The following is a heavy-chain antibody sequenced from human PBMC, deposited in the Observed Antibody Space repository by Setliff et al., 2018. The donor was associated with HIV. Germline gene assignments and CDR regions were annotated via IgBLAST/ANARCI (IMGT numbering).Heavy chain of an antibody. J-gene: IGHJ4*02. CDR1: GFTFSDYY. CDR2: ISSSGSTI. D-gene: IGHD6-13*01. CDR3: AKDKGYSSSPKYNAGDY. V-gene: IGHV3-11*04. Sequence: PGGSLRLSCAASGFTFSDYYMSWIRQAPGKGLEWVSYISSSGSTIYYADSVKGRFTISRDNAKNSLYLQMNSLRAEDTAVYYCAKDKGYSSSPKYNAGDYWGQGTLVTVSS.